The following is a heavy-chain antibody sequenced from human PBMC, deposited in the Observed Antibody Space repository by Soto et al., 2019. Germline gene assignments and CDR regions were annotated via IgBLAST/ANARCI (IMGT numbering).Heavy chain of an antibody. J-gene: IGHJ4*02. CDR3: ARGSGSSAGEIDY. D-gene: IGHD6-13*01. CDR1: GYTFTSYA. V-gene: IGHV1-3*01. Sequence: ASVKVSCKASGYTFTSYAMHWVRQAPGQRLEWMGWINAGNGNTKYSQKFQGRVTITRDTSASTAYMELSSLRPEDTAVYYCARGSGSSAGEIDYWGQGTLVTVSS. CDR2: INAGNGNT.